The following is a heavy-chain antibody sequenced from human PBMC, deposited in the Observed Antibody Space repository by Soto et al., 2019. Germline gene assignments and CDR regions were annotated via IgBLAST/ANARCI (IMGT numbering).Heavy chain of an antibody. CDR1: GESVSSNSAA. Sequence: SQTLSLTCAISGESVSSNSAAWNWIRQSPSRGLEWLGRTYYRSKWYNDYAISVKSRITINPDTSKNQFSLQLNSVTPEDTAVYYCARGDTSSFQGSLWFDPWGQGTLVTAPQ. J-gene: IGHJ5*02. CDR2: TYYRSKWYN. V-gene: IGHV6-1*01. D-gene: IGHD6-6*01. CDR3: ARGDTSSFQGSLWFDP.